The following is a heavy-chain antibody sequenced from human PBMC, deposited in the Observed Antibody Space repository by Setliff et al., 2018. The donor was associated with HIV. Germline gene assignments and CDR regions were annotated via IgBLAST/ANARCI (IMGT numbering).Heavy chain of an antibody. CDR3: ARVTNSGKGRFDY. CDR1: GGSISSYY. D-gene: IGHD6-19*01. CDR2: IYYSGST. J-gene: IGHJ4*02. V-gene: IGHV4-59*08. Sequence: SETLSLTCSVSGGSISSYYWSWIRQPPGKGLEWIGYIYYSGSTNYNPSLKSRVTISVDTSKKQFSLKLISVTDADTAMYYCARVTNSGKGRFDYWGQGTLVTVSS.